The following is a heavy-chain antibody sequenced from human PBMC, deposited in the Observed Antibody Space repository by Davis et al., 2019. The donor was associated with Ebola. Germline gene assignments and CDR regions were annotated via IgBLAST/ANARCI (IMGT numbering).Heavy chain of an antibody. CDR3: ASSSIAARPGYYYGMDV. Sequence: GESLKISCAASGLTFSNYTMTWVRQAPGKGLEWVSSISGSGSYIYYADSVKGRFTISRDNAKNSLYLQMNSLRAEDTAVYYCASSSIAARPGYYYGMDVWGQGTTVTVSS. CDR2: ISGSGSYI. J-gene: IGHJ6*02. CDR1: GLTFSNYT. D-gene: IGHD6-6*01. V-gene: IGHV3-21*01.